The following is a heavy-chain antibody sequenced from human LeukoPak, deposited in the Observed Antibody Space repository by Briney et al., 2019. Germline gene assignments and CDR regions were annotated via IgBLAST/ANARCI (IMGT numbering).Heavy chain of an antibody. CDR3: ARVLRVSHYYYGMDV. CDR1: GGSISSYY. Sequence: SETLSLTCTVSGGSISSYYWSWIRQPPGKGLEWIGYIYYSGSTNYNPSLKSRVTISVDTSKNQFSLKLSSVTAADTAVYYCARVLRVSHYYYGMDVWGQGTTVTVSS. J-gene: IGHJ6*02. V-gene: IGHV4-59*12. D-gene: IGHD6-6*01. CDR2: IYYSGST.